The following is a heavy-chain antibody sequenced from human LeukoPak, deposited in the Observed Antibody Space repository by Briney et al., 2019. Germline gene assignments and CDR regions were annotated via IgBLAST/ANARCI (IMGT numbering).Heavy chain of an antibody. CDR3: ARGFYDSSPEDY. Sequence: ASVKVSCKASGYTFTGYYMHWVRQAPGQGLEWMGWINPNSGGTNYAQKFQGRVTMTRDTSISTAYMELSRLRSDDTAVYYCARGFYDSSPEDYWGQETLVTVSS. D-gene: IGHD3-22*01. CDR2: INPNSGGT. CDR1: GYTFTGYY. J-gene: IGHJ4*02. V-gene: IGHV1-2*02.